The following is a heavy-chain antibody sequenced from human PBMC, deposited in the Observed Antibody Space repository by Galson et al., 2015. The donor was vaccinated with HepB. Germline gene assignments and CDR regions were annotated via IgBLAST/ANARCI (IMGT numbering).Heavy chain of an antibody. V-gene: IGHV3-21*01. CDR2: ISGDSSYI. CDR1: GFTFSTYH. J-gene: IGHJ4*02. Sequence: SLRLSCAASGFTFSTYHMNWVRQAPGRGLEWVSSISGDSSYIFYADSVKGRFIISRDNAKNSLFLHMSSLRAEDTALYYCARFGVVPSVGTSPSDYWGQGTLVTVSS. CDR3: ARFGVVPSVGTSPSDY. D-gene: IGHD3-3*01.